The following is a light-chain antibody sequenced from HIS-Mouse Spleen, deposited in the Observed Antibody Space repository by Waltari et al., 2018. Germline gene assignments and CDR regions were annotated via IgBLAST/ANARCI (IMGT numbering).Light chain of an antibody. CDR2: LGS. J-gene: IGKJ2*01. CDR3: MQALQTPPT. Sequence: DVVMTQSPLYLPVTPGEPASISYRSSQSLLHSNGYNYLDWYLQKPGQSPQLLIYLGSNRASGVPDRFSGSGSGTDFTLKISRVEAEDVGVYYCMQALQTPPTFGQGTKLEIK. V-gene: IGKV2-28*01. CDR1: QSLLHSNGYNY.